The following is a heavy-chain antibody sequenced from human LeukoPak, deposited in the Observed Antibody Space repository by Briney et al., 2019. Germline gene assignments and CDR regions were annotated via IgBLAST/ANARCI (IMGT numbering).Heavy chain of an antibody. CDR1: GYTFTGYY. J-gene: IGHJ4*02. D-gene: IGHD3-22*01. V-gene: IGHV1-2*02. CDR3: ARERPYYYDSSGSDY. CDR2: INPNSGGT. Sequence: ASVKVSCKASGYTFTGYYMHWVRQAPGQGLEWMGWINPNSGGTNYAQKFQGRVTMTRDTSISTAYMELSRLGSDDTAVYYCARERPYYYDSSGSDYWGQGTLVTVSS.